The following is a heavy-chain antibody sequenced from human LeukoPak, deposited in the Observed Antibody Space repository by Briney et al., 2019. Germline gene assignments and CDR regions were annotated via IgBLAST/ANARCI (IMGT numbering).Heavy chain of an antibody. CDR3: ASSKYGSGSHNWFDP. D-gene: IGHD3-10*01. J-gene: IGHJ5*02. CDR2: IHSGGST. Sequence: PGGSLRLSCAASGFTVNTNYMTWVRQAPGKGLEWVSVIHSGGSTYYADSVKSRFSIFRDNSKNTLYLQMNSLRAEDTAVYYCASSKYGSGSHNWFDPWGQGTLVTVSS. V-gene: IGHV3-53*01. CDR1: GFTVNTNY.